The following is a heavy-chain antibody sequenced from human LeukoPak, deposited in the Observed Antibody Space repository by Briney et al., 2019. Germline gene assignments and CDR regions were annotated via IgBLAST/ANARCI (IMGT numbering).Heavy chain of an antibody. Sequence: SVKVSCKASVGISSSYAISWVRQAPGQGLEWMGRIIPILGIANYAQKFRGSVTITADKSTTTAYMELSSLRSEDTAVYYCARGIVVPAGEAGSEFYTWGQGTLVTVSS. CDR2: IIPILGIA. CDR3: ARGIVVPAGEAGSEFYT. J-gene: IGHJ5*02. V-gene: IGHV1-69*04. D-gene: IGHD2-2*01. CDR1: VGISSSYA.